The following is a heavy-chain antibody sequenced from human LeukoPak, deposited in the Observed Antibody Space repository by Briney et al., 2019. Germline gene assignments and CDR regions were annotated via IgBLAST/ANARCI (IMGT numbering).Heavy chain of an antibody. CDR3: TTEAPRLRIVVVPL. V-gene: IGHV3-15*01. Sequence: GGSLRLSCAASGFTFSNAWMSWVRQAPGKGLEWVGRIKSKTDGGTTDYAAPVKGRFTISRDDSKNTLYLQMNSLKTEDTAVYYCTTEAPRLRIVVVPLWGQGTLVTVSS. CDR2: IKSKTDGGTT. CDR1: GFTFSNAW. J-gene: IGHJ4*02. D-gene: IGHD3-22*01.